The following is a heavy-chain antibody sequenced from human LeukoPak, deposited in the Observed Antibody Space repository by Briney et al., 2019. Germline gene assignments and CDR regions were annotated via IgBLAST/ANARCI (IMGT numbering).Heavy chain of an antibody. CDR2: IFYSGTI. V-gene: IGHV4-59*12. CDR3: ARDDRYSGSYED. D-gene: IGHD1-26*01. J-gene: IGHJ4*02. Sequence: PSETLSLTCTVSGGSINTNYWSWIRQPPGKELEWIGYIFYSGTITYNPSLKSRVTISVDTSKNQFSLKLTSVTAADTAVYYCARDDRYSGSYEDWGQGTLVTVSS. CDR1: GGSINTNY.